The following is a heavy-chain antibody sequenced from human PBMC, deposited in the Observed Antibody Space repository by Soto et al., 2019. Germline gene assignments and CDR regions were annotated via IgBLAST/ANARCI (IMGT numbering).Heavy chain of an antibody. D-gene: IGHD2-2*01. CDR1: GGSISSGGYY. J-gene: IGHJ3*02. V-gene: IGHV4-31*03. Sequence: SETLSLTCTVSGGSISSGGYYWSWIRQHPGKGLEWIGYIYYSGSTYYNPSLKSRVTISVDTSKNQFSLKLSSVTTADTAVYYCARLLPAMVNAFDIWGQGTMVTVSS. CDR2: IYYSGST. CDR3: ARLLPAMVNAFDI.